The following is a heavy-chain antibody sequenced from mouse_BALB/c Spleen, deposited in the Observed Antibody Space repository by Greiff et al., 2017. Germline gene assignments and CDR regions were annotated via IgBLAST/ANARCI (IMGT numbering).Heavy chain of an antibody. CDR3: ARPYYGSTQFAD. J-gene: IGHJ3*01. CDR2: ISSGSSTI. V-gene: IGHV5-17*02. Sequence: EVQLQESGGGLVQPGGSLKLSCAASGFTFSSFGMHWVRQAPEKGLEWVAYISSGSSTIYYADTVKGRFTISRNNAKNTLFLQMTSLRSEDTAMYCCARPYYGSTQFADWGQGTLVTVSA. D-gene: IGHD1-1*01. CDR1: GFTFSSFG.